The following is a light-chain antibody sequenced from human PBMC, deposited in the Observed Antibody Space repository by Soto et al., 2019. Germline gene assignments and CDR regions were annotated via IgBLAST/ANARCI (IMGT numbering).Light chain of an antibody. J-gene: IGLJ2*01. CDR3: SSHTSSSTLV. V-gene: IGLV2-14*01. CDR1: SSDVGAYNY. CDR2: EVN. Sequence: QSVLTQPASVSGSPGQSITISCTGTSSDVGAYNYVSWYQQHPGKAPKLMIFEVNNRPSGVSNRFSGSKSGNTASLAISGLQAEDEADYYCSSHTSSSTLVFGGGTKLTVL.